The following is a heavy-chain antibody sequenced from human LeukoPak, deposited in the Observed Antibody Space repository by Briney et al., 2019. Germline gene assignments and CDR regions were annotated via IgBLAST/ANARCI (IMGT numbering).Heavy chain of an antibody. CDR3: ARWGSGDSFDI. CDR1: GFTFSIYS. V-gene: IGHV3-21*01. J-gene: IGHJ3*02. CDR2: LSGSSSYI. D-gene: IGHD3-10*01. Sequence: PGGSLRLSCAASGFTFSIYSMNWVRQAPGKGLEWVSSLSGSSSYIFYADSVKGRFTISRDNAKNSLFLQMNSLRAEDTAVYFCARWGSGDSFDIWGQGTMVTVSS.